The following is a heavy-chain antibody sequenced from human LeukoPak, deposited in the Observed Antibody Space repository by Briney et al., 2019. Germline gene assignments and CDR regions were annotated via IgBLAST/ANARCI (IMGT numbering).Heavy chain of an antibody. D-gene: IGHD3-22*01. CDR2: ISSSSSYI. Sequence: GGSLRLSCAASGFTFSSYSMNWVRQAPGKGLGWVSSISSSSSYIYYADSVKGRFTISRDNAKNSLYLQMNSLRAEDTAVYYCAREALGYYDSSGYYAPDDAFDIWGQGTMVTVSS. CDR3: AREALGYYDSSGYYAPDDAFDI. CDR1: GFTFSSYS. J-gene: IGHJ3*02. V-gene: IGHV3-21*04.